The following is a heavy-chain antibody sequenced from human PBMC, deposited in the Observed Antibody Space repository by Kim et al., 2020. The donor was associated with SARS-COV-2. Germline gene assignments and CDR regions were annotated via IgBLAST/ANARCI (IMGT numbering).Heavy chain of an antibody. CDR1: GFTFSSYG. CDR3: AKDAGGWFDP. Sequence: GGSLRLSCAASGFTFSSYGMHWVRQAPGKGLEWVAVISYDGSNKYYADSVKGRFTISRDNSKNTLYLQMNSLRAEDTAVYYCAKDAGGWFDPWGQGTLVTVSS. CDR2: ISYDGSNK. J-gene: IGHJ5*02. V-gene: IGHV3-30*18. D-gene: IGHD2-15*01.